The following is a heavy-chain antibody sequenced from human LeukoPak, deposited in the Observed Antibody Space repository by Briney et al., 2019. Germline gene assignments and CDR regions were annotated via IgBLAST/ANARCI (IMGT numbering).Heavy chain of an antibody. CDR2: IRYDGSNK. J-gene: IGHJ4*02. D-gene: IGHD5-24*01. Sequence: GGSLRLSCAASGFTFSSYAMSWVRQAPGKGLEWVAFIRYDGSNKYYADSVKGRFTISRDNSKNTLYLQMNSLRAEDTAVYYCLVEMATMLRDDYWGQGTLVTVSS. CDR1: GFTFSSYA. CDR3: LVEMATMLRDDY. V-gene: IGHV3-30*02.